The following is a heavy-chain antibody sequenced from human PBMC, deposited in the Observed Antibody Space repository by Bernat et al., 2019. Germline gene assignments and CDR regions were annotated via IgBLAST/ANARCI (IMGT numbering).Heavy chain of an antibody. CDR1: GGSMSGVGNY. V-gene: IGHV4-31*03. CDR2: ICYSGTT. Sequence: QVQLQESGPGLVKPSQTLSLTCTVSGGSMSGVGNYWSWIRQHPGKGLEWLGYICYSGTTYFNPSLRSRITISVDTSKNQFSLKLSSVTAADTAVYYCARVLSGSVLWGQGTLVTVSS. D-gene: IGHD2-15*01. CDR3: ARVLSGSVL. J-gene: IGHJ4*02.